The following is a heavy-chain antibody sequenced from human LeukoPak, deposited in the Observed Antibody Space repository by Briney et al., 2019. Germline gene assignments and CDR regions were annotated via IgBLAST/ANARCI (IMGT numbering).Heavy chain of an antibody. Sequence: GGSLRLSCAASGNYWMHWVRQAPGKGLVWVSHINSDGSWTSYADSVKGRFTISKDNAKNTVYLQMNSLRAEDTAVYYCARLGARQMLEYWGQGTLVTVSS. D-gene: IGHD4-17*01. CDR1: GNYW. CDR2: INSDGSWT. V-gene: IGHV3-74*01. CDR3: ARLGARQMLEY. J-gene: IGHJ4*02.